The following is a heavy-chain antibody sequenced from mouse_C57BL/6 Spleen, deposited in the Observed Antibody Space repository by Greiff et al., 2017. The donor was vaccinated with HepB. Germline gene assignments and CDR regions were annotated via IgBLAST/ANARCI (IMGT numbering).Heavy chain of an antibody. J-gene: IGHJ4*01. CDR2: INPNYGTT. CDR1: GYSFTDYN. Sequence: VQLKQSGPELVKPGASVKISCKASGYSFTDYNMNWVKQSNGKSLEWIGVINPNYGTTSYNQKYKGKATLTVDQSSSTAYMQLNSLTSEDSAVYYCARRDYYGSTYYYAMDYWGQGTSVTVSS. D-gene: IGHD1-1*01. V-gene: IGHV1-39*01. CDR3: ARRDYYGSTYYYAMDY.